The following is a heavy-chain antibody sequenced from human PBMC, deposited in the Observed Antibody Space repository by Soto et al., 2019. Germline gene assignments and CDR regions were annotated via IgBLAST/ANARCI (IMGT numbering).Heavy chain of an antibody. CDR3: ARETTACFDY. J-gene: IGHJ4*02. V-gene: IGHV3-11*01. CDR1: VFTFSDYY. D-gene: IGHD4-17*01. Sequence: ESGGGLVKPGGSLRLSCAASVFTFSDYYMTWIRQAPGKGPEWVSHISSSGSTIYYADSVKGRFTISRDNAKNSLYLQMNSLRAEDTALYYCARETTACFDYWGQGTLVTVSS. CDR2: ISSSGSTI.